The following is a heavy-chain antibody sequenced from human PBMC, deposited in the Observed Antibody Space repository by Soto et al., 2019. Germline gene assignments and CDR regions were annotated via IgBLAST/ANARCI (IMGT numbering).Heavy chain of an antibody. V-gene: IGHV3-72*01. CDR3: AKVASSPQTRDFDY. CDR2: SRDNANSYTT. J-gene: IGHJ4*02. CDR1: GFTFSDHY. D-gene: IGHD6-13*01. Sequence: EVQLVESGGGLVQPGGSLRLSCAASGFTFSDHYIDWVRQAPGKGLEWVGRSRDNANSYTTEYAASVKGRFTISRDDSKNSLYLQMNSLKTEDTAVYYCAKVASSPQTRDFDYWGQGTLVTVSS.